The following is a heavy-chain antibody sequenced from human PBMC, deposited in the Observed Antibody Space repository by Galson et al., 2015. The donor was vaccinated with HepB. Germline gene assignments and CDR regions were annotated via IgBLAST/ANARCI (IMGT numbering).Heavy chain of an antibody. D-gene: IGHD5-24*01. J-gene: IGHJ4*02. V-gene: IGHV3-23*01. CDR2: LSGSGDTT. Sequence: SLRLSCAASGFTFSRYAMSWVRQAPGKGLEWVSSLSGSGDTTYYADSVSGRFTISRHNSKNTLYLRMNSLRAEDTAIYYCAKGAVEMSTTTNSIDYWGQGSLVTVAS. CDR3: AKGAVEMSTTTNSIDY. CDR1: GFTFSRYA.